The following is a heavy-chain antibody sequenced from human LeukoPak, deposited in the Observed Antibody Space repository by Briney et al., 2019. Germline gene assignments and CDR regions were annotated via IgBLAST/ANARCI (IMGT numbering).Heavy chain of an antibody. Sequence: PGGSLRLSSAASGFTFSNYEFNWVRQAPGKGLEWVSYISSSGRNIYYADSVKGRFTISRDNAKNSLYLQMNSLRAEDTAVYYCARDLVQLWSKDFWGQGTLVTVSS. CDR2: ISSSGRNI. CDR3: ARDLVQLWSKDF. CDR1: GFTFSNYE. J-gene: IGHJ4*02. V-gene: IGHV3-48*03. D-gene: IGHD5-18*01.